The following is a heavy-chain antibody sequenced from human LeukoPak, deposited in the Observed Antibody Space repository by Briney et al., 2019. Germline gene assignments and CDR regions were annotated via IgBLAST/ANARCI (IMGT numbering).Heavy chain of an antibody. CDR2: IIPIFGTA. Sequence: GASVKVSCKASGGTFSSYAISWVQQAPGQGLEWMGGIIPIFGTANYAQKFQGRVTITADESTSTAYMELSSLRSEDTAVYYCARDCSSTSCYEYWGQGTLVTVSS. J-gene: IGHJ4*02. CDR3: ARDCSSTSCYEY. V-gene: IGHV1-69*13. CDR1: GGTFSSYA. D-gene: IGHD2-2*01.